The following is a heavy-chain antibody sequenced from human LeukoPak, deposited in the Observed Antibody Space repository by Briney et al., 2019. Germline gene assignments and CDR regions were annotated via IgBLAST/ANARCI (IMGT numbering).Heavy chain of an antibody. CDR3: ARGPVLLWFGEFDY. CDR1: GGTFSSYA. J-gene: IGHJ4*02. D-gene: IGHD3-10*01. CDR2: ISAYNGNT. Sequence: ASVKVSCKASGGTFSSYAISWVRQAPGQGLEWMGWISAYNGNTNYAQKLQGRVTMTTDTSTSTAYMELRSLRSDDTAVYYCARGPVLLWFGEFDYWGQGTLVTVSS. V-gene: IGHV1-18*04.